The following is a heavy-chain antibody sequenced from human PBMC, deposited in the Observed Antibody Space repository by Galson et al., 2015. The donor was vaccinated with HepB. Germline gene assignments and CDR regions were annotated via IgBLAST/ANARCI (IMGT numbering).Heavy chain of an antibody. J-gene: IGHJ4*02. D-gene: IGHD3-10*01. CDR3: VRGDVMVRGATRFDQ. CDR1: GFNFSTYW. CDR2: INGDGTST. V-gene: IGHV3-74*01. Sequence: SLRLSCAASGFNFSTYWMHWVRQVPEKGLLWVARINGDGTSTRYADSVKGRFVISRDNAENTLHLQMHSLGGEDRAVYYCVRGDVMVRGATRFDQWGRGTLVSVSS.